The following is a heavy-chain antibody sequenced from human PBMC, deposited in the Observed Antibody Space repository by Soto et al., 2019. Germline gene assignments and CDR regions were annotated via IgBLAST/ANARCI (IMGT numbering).Heavy chain of an antibody. CDR3: ARDLTLDIVVVVAATPYVLDF. Sequence: GGSLRLSCAASGFTFSSYAMHWVRQAPGKGLEWVAVISYDGSNKYYADSVKGRFTISRDDSKNTLYLQMNSLRAEDTAVYYCARDLTLDIVVVVAATPYVLDFSAQGSTVIVSS. D-gene: IGHD2-15*01. CDR1: GFTFSSYA. V-gene: IGHV3-30-3*01. CDR2: ISYDGSNK. J-gene: IGHJ6*02.